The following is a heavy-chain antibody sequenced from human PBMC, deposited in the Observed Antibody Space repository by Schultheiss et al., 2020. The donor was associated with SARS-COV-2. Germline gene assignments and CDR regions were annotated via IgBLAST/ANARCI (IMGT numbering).Heavy chain of an antibody. Sequence: SETLSLTCTVSGGSISSYYWSWIRQPPGKGLEWIGYIYYSGSTNYNPSLKSRVTISVDTSKNQFSLKLSSVTAADTAVYYCARGYRVTYYYYYGMDVWGQGTTVTVSS. CDR2: IYYSGST. V-gene: IGHV4-59*01. J-gene: IGHJ6*02. CDR1: GGSISSYY. D-gene: IGHD4-23*01. CDR3: ARGYRVTYYYYYGMDV.